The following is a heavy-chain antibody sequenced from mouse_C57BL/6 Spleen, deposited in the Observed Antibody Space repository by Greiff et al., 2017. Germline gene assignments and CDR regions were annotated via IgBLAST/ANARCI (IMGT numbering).Heavy chain of an antibody. J-gene: IGHJ1*03. V-gene: IGHV1-54*01. Sequence: VKLQESGAELVRPGTSVKVSCKASGYAFTNYLIEWVKQRPGQGLEWIGVINPGSGGTNYNEKFKGKATLTADKSSSTAYMQLSSLTSEDSAVYFCARSLGQYFDVWGTGTTVTVSS. D-gene: IGHD6-1*01. CDR3: ARSLGQYFDV. CDR2: INPGSGGT. CDR1: GYAFTNYL.